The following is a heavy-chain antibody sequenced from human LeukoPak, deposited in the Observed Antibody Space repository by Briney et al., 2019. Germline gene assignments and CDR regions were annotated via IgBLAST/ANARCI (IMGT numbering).Heavy chain of an antibody. J-gene: IGHJ5*02. CDR1: GGSISSGGYS. CDR3: ARGYGDYGS. V-gene: IGHV4-30-2*01. CDR2: IYHSRST. Sequence: SETLSLTCAVSGGSISSGGYSWSWIRQPPGKGLEWIGYIYHSRSTYYNPSLKSRVTISVDRSKNQFSLKLSSVTAADTAVYYCARGYGDYGSWGQGTLVTVSS. D-gene: IGHD4-17*01.